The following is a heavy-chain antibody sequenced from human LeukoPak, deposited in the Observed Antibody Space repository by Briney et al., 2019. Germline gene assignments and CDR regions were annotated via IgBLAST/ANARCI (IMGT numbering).Heavy chain of an antibody. J-gene: IGHJ6*02. CDR1: GGSISSYY. Sequence: PSETLSLTCTVSGGSISSYYWSWIRQPPGKGLEWIGYIYYSGSTNYNPSLKSRVTISVDTSKNQFSLKLSSVTAADTAVYYCARLGPVDTAMGDYYYYGMDVWGQGTTATVSS. V-gene: IGHV4-59*08. D-gene: IGHD5-18*01. CDR3: ARLGPVDTAMGDYYYYGMDV. CDR2: IYYSGST.